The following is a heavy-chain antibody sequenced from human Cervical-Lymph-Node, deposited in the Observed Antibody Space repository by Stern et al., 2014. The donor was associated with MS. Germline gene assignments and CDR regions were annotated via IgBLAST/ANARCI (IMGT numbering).Heavy chain of an antibody. Sequence: EVKLVQSGPEVKRPGESLKISCQASGYTFTSYWIGWVRQMPGKGLEWVAIIFPGGSAIRDSPTFLGLATTSADNTIRTAHLHGNNLKASDTAIYYCARQRYFDYWGQGTLVTVSS. CDR1: GYTFTSYW. J-gene: IGHJ4*02. CDR3: ARQRYFDY. CDR2: IFPGGSAI. V-gene: IGHV5-51*01.